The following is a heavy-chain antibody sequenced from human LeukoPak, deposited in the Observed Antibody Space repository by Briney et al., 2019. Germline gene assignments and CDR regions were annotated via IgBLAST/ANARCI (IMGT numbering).Heavy chain of an antibody. J-gene: IGHJ6*02. Sequence: GGSQRLSCAASGFKFSDHYIDWVRQAPGKGLEWVGRSRNKASSYTTEYAASVEGRFTISRDVSESSLYLQMNSLRAEDTAVYYCAREIVVVPAAIDIGEGSYYYYYGMDVWGQGTTVTVSS. CDR1: GFKFSDHY. CDR2: SRNKASSYTT. V-gene: IGHV3-72*01. CDR3: AREIVVVPAAIDIGEGSYYYYYGMDV. D-gene: IGHD2-2*01.